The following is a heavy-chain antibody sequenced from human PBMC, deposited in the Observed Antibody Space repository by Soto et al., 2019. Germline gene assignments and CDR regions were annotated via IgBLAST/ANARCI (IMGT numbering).Heavy chain of an antibody. CDR1: GDSFTNHNW. D-gene: IGHD2-15*01. Sequence: SETLSLTCDVSGDSFTNHNWWAWVRQPPGKGLEWIGEIYHTGSATYSPSLRSRVTMSVDVSKSQVSLKLTSVTAADTAVYYCARAAWYVIDPWGQGIVVTVSS. J-gene: IGHJ5*02. V-gene: IGHV4-4*02. CDR3: ARAAWYVIDP. CDR2: IYHTGSA.